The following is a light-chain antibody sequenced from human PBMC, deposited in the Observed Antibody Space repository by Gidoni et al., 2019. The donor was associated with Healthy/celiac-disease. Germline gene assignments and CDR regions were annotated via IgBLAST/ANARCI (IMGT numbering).Light chain of an antibody. CDR3: QQYNSYSLLT. V-gene: IGKV1-5*03. CDR2: KAS. CDR1: QSISSW. J-gene: IGKJ4*01. Sequence: IQLTQSPSTLSASLGDRVTITCRASQSISSWLAWYQQKPGKAPKLLIYKASSLESGVPSRFSGSGSGTEFTLTISSLQPDDFATYYCQQYNSYSLLTFGGGTKVEIK.